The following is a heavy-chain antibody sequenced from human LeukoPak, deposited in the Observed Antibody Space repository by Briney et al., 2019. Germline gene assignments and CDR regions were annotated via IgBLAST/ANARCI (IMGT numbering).Heavy chain of an antibody. D-gene: IGHD5-12*01. J-gene: IGHJ4*02. V-gene: IGHV3-9*01. Sequence: SLRLSCAASGFTFDDYAMHWVRQAPGKGLEWVSGISWNSGSIAYADSVKGRFTISRDNAKNSLYSQMNSLRAEDTALYYCAKDFGRSAYDRPFDYWGQGTLVTVSS. CDR3: AKDFGRSAYDRPFDY. CDR2: ISWNSGSI. CDR1: GFTFDDYA.